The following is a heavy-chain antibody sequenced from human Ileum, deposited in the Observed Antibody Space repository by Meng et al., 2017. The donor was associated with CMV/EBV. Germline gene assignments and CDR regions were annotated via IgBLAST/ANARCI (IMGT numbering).Heavy chain of an antibody. V-gene: IGHV1-3*01. D-gene: IGHD6-19*01. Sequence: QVQSVPSGARVKKPGASVRVSCKASGYSFTSLGMHWVRQTPGQKLEWMGYINGGNGDTAFSPKAQGRVTITRDTSASTAYMELNNLRSEDTGIYYCARSGDPGITVTGAFDIWGQGTLVTVSS. CDR2: INGGNGDT. CDR1: GYSFTSLG. J-gene: IGHJ4*02. CDR3: ARSGDPGITVTGAFDI.